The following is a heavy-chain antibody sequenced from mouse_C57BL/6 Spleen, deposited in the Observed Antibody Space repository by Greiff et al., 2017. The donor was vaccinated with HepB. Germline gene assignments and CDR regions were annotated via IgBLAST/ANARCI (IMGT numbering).Heavy chain of an antibody. Sequence: EVKLMESGGGLVKPGGSLKLSCAASGFTFSDYGMHWVRQAPEKGLEWVAYISSGSSTIYYADTVKGRFTISRDNAKNTLFLQMTSLRSEDTAMYYCAREGYYYGSSYWYFDVWGTGTTVTVSS. V-gene: IGHV5-17*01. CDR3: AREGYYYGSSYWYFDV. CDR2: ISSGSSTI. J-gene: IGHJ1*03. D-gene: IGHD1-1*01. CDR1: GFTFSDYG.